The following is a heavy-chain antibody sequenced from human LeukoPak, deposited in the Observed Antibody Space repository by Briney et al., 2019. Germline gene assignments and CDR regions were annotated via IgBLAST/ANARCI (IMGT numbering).Heavy chain of an antibody. CDR1: GYTFTGYY. J-gene: IGHJ4*02. D-gene: IGHD3-16*02. CDR2: INPNSGGT. Sequence: ASVKVSCKASGYTFTGYYMHWVRQAPGQGLEWMGWINPNSGGTNYAQTFHGRVTMTRDTSISPAYMEMSRLRSDDTAVYYCARDHIMITFGGVITEDYFDYWGQGTLVTVSS. CDR3: ARDHIMITFGGVITEDYFDY. V-gene: IGHV1-2*02.